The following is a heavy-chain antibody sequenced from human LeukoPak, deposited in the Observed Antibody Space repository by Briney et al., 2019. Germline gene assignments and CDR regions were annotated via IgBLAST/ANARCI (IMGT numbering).Heavy chain of an antibody. D-gene: IGHD3-16*01. Sequence: PSETLSLTCSVSGTSISSNYWSWIRQPPGKGLEWIGYISYIGSTNYNPSLKSRVTISVDTSKNQLSLKLNSVTTADTAVYYCARGFGVDYFDYWGQGTLVTVSS. J-gene: IGHJ4*02. V-gene: IGHV4-59*01. CDR3: ARGFGVDYFDY. CDR1: GTSISSNY. CDR2: ISYIGST.